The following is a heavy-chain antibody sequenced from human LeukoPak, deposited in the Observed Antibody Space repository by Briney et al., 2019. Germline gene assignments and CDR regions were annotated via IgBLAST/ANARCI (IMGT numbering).Heavy chain of an antibody. Sequence: GASVKVSCKASGYTFTGYYMHWVRQAPGQGPEWMGWINPNSGGTNYAQKFQGRVTMTRDTSISTAYMELSRLRSDDTAVYYCARGERIRMDFWSGYYTGMGEDFDYWGQGTLVTVSS. CDR1: GYTFTGYY. V-gene: IGHV1-2*02. CDR3: ARGERIRMDFWSGYYTGMGEDFDY. J-gene: IGHJ4*02. CDR2: INPNSGGT. D-gene: IGHD3-3*01.